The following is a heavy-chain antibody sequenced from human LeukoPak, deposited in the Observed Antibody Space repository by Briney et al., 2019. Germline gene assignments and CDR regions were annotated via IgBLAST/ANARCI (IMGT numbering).Heavy chain of an antibody. CDR1: GGSFSGYY. CDR3: ARGTTVTTYWSNWFDP. Sequence: SETLSLTCAVYGGSFSGYYWSWIRQPPGKGLEWIGEINHSGSTNYNPSLKSRVTISVDTSKNQFSLKLSSVTAADTAVYYCARGTTVTTYWSNWFDPWGQRTLVTVSS. D-gene: IGHD4-17*01. CDR2: INHSGST. V-gene: IGHV4-34*01. J-gene: IGHJ5*02.